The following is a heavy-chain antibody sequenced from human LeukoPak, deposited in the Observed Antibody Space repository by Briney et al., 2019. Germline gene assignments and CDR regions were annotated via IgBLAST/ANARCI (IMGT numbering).Heavy chain of an antibody. D-gene: IGHD3-10*01. Sequence: SETLSLTCTVSGGSISSYYWSWIRQPPGKGLEWIGYIYYSGSTNYNPSLKSRVTISVDTSKNQFSLKLSSVTAADTAVYYCARIFDLPGVPSAPLGGSGRSPVGWGQGTLVIVSS. V-gene: IGHV4-59*12. J-gene: IGHJ4*02. CDR3: ARIFDLPGVPSAPLGGSGRSPVG. CDR1: GGSISSYY. CDR2: IYYSGST.